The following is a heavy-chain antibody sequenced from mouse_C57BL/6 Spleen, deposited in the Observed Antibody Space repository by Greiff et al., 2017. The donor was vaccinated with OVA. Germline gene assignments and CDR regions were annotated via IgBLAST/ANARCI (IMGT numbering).Heavy chain of an antibody. V-gene: IGHV1-66*01. CDR2: IYPGSGNT. Sequence: QVQLQQSGPELVKPGASVKISCKASGYSFTSYYIHWVKQRPGQGLEWIGWIYPGSGNTKYNEKFKGKATLTADTSSSTAYMQLSSLTSEDSAVYYCARYYGPYAMDYWGQGTSVTVSS. D-gene: IGHD1-1*01. J-gene: IGHJ4*01. CDR1: GYSFTSYY. CDR3: ARYYGPYAMDY.